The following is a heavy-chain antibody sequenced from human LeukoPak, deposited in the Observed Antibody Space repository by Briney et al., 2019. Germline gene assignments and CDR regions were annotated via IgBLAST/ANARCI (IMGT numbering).Heavy chain of an antibody. CDR2: INHSGST. D-gene: IGHD2-2*01. J-gene: IGHJ4*02. Sequence: PSETLSLTCAVYGGSFSGYYWSWIRQPPGKGLEWIEEINHSGSTNYNPSLKSRVTISVDTSKNQFSLKLSSVTAADTAVYYCARGPRRYCSSTSCTYYFDYWGQGTLVTVSS. CDR1: GGSFSGYY. V-gene: IGHV4-34*01. CDR3: ARGPRRYCSSTSCTYYFDY.